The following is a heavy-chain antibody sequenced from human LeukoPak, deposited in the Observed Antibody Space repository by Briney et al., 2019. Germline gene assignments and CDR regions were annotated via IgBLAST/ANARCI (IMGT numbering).Heavy chain of an antibody. V-gene: IGHV1-69*05. D-gene: IGHD3-22*01. Sequence: SVKVSCKASGGIFSRYAISWVRQAPGQGLEGMGGIIPIFGTAKYAQKFQGRITLTTDESTSTAYMELSSLRTEDPVVYYCVFDSRGYLSRSLPPNFDYWGQGTLVTVSS. J-gene: IGHJ4*02. CDR2: IIPIFGTA. CDR3: VFDSRGYLSRSLPPNFDY. CDR1: GGIFSRYA.